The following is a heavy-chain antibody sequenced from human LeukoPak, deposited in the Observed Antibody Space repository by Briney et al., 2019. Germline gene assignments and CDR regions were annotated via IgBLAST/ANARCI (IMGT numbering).Heavy chain of an antibody. CDR2: IYYSGST. D-gene: IGHD3-22*01. CDR3: ARDNYYDRSGYYS. V-gene: IGHV4-59*01. Sequence: SETLSLTCTVSGGSISSYYWSWIRQPPGKGLEWIGYIYYSGSTNYNPSLQSRVTISVDTSKNQFSLKLSSVTAADTAVYYCARDNYYDRSGYYSWGQGTLVTVSS. CDR1: GGSISSYY. J-gene: IGHJ4*02.